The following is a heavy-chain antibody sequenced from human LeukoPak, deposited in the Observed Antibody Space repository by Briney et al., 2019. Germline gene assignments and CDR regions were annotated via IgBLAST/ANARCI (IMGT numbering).Heavy chain of an antibody. J-gene: IGHJ4*02. V-gene: IGHV3-30-3*01. CDR3: ARDQRGFSYSKYYFDY. CDR1: GFTFSSYA. Sequence: GRSLRLSCAASGFTFSSYAMHWVRQAPGKGLEWVAVISYDGSNKYYADSVKGRFTISRDNSKNTLYLQMNSLRAEDTAVYYCARDQRGFSYSKYYFDYWGQGTLVTVSS. CDR2: ISYDGSNK. D-gene: IGHD5-18*01.